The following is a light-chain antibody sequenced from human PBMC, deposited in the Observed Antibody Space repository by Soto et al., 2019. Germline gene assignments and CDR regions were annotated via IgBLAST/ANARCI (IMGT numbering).Light chain of an antibody. CDR2: STS. CDR3: LLYYGGAQLV. Sequence: QAVVTQEPSLTVSPGGTVTLTCASSTGAVTSGYYPNWFQQKPGQAPRALMYSTSNKHSWTPARFSGSLLGGKAALTLSGVKPEDEAEYDCLLYYGGAQLVFGGGTKVHVL. J-gene: IGLJ2*01. CDR1: TGAVTSGYY. V-gene: IGLV7-43*01.